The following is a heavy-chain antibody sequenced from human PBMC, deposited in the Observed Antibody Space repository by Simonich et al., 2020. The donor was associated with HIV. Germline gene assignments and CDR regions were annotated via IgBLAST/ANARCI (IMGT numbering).Heavy chain of an antibody. V-gene: IGHV4-59*01. J-gene: IGHJ4*02. D-gene: IGHD4-17*01. CDR2: IFDNGFT. Sequence: HVQLQESGPGLVKPSETLSLTCTVSGGSISLYYWSWIRQPPGKGLELIGYIFDNGFTNYNPTLKGRVTISVETSKNQFSLKMTSVTAADTAVYYCARAPDYGANVYFDYWGQGTLVTVSS. CDR1: GGSISLYY. CDR3: ARAPDYGANVYFDY.